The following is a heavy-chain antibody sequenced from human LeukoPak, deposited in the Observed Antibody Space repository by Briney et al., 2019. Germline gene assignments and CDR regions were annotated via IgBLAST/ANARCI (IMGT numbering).Heavy chain of an antibody. CDR1: GGSFSGYY. J-gene: IGHJ4*02. V-gene: IGHV4-34*01. Sequence: SETLSLTCAVYGGSFSGYYWSWIRQPPGKGLEWIGEINHSGSTNYNPSLKSRVTISVDTSKNQFSLKLSSVTAADTAVYYCAREVVTANTYFDYWGQGTLVTVSS. D-gene: IGHD2-21*02. CDR3: AREVVTANTYFDY. CDR2: INHSGST.